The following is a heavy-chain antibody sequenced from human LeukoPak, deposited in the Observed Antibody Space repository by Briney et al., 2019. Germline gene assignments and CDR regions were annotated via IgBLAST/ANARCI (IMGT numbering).Heavy chain of an antibody. CDR3: ARNPRAVCAFEI. CDR2: ISSSSSTI. D-gene: IGHD3-16*01. V-gene: IGHV3-48*01. J-gene: IGHJ3*02. CDR1: GFTFSSYS. Sequence: GGSLRLSCAASGFTFSSYSMNWVRQAPGKGLEWVSYISSSSSTIYYADSVKGRFTISRDNAKNSLYLQMNSLRAEDTAVYYCARNPRAVCAFEIWGQGKIVPVSS.